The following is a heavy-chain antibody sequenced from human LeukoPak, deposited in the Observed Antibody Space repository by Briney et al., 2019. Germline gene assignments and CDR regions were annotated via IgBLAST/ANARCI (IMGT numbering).Heavy chain of an antibody. V-gene: IGHV4-34*01. Sequence: PSETLSLTCAVSGGSFSGYYWSWIRQPPGEGLEWIGEINHSGSTNYNPSLKSRVTISVDTSKNQFSLKLSSVTAADTAVYYCASLNWGSGWYFDLWCRGTLVTVSS. CDR3: ASLNWGSGWYFDL. D-gene: IGHD7-27*01. CDR1: GGSFSGYY. J-gene: IGHJ2*01. CDR2: INHSGST.